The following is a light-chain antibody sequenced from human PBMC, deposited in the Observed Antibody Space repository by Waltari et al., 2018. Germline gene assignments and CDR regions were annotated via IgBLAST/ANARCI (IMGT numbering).Light chain of an antibody. CDR1: TRTVTSGHS. Sequence: QPVVTQEPSLPVSPGGTVTPTCGSRTRTVTSGHSPFWCQQKPAQAPRTLIYDTSTKHSWTPALFPGSLLGGKAALTLSGAQPEDEADSYCFLSQSVSWVFGGGTKLTVL. J-gene: IGLJ3*02. CDR2: DTS. V-gene: IGLV7-46*01. CDR3: FLSQSVSWV.